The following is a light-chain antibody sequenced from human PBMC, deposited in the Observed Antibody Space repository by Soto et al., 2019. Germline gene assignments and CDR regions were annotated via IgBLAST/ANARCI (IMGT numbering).Light chain of an antibody. CDR1: SGHSSYI. J-gene: IGLJ1*01. Sequence: QLVLTQSSSASASLGSSVKLTCTLDSGHSSYIIAWHQQQPGKAPRYLMKLEGSGNYNKGSGVPDRFSGSSSGADRYLTISNLQFDDEADYYCETWDSNIQVFGTGTKLTVL. CDR3: ETWDSNIQV. CDR2: LEGSGNY. V-gene: IGLV4-60*02.